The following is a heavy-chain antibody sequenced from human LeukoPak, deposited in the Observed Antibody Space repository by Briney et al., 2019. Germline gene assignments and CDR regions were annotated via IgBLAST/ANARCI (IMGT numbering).Heavy chain of an antibody. CDR2: INPNNGDT. V-gene: IGHV1-2*02. CDR3: ARGVAGVYFYYYMDV. Sequence: ASVKVSCKASGYTFSSYYVHWVRQAPGQGLEWMGWINPNNGDTHYAQKFQGTVTMTRDTSISTAYMELSSLRSDDTAVYYCARGVAGVYFYYYMDVWGKGTTVTVSS. J-gene: IGHJ6*03. CDR1: GYTFSSYY. D-gene: IGHD1-14*01.